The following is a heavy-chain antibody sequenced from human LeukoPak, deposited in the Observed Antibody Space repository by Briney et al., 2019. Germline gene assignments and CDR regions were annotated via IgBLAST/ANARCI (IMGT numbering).Heavy chain of an antibody. V-gene: IGHV3-11*01. CDR3: AREVVAAVAGEGALGFDP. Sequence: GGSLRLSCAASGFTFSDYYMSWIRQAPGKGLEWVSYISSSGSTIYYADSVKGRFTISRDNAKNSLYLQMNSLRAEDTAVYYCAREVVAAVAGEGALGFDPWGQGTLVTVS. J-gene: IGHJ5*02. CDR1: GFTFSDYY. CDR2: ISSSGSTI. D-gene: IGHD6-19*01.